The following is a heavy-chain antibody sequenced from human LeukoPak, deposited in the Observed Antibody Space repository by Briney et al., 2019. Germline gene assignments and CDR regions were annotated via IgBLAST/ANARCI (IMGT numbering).Heavy chain of an antibody. J-gene: IGHJ4*02. CDR2: ISSSGSTI. D-gene: IGHD3-22*01. V-gene: IGHV3-11*01. Sequence: LSLTCTVSGGSISSYYWSWVRQAPGKGLEWVSYISSSGSTIYYADSVKGRFTISRDNAKNSLYLQMNSLRAEDTAVYYCARAPYYYDSSGYYRGGFDYWGQGTLVTVSS. CDR3: ARAPYYYDSSGYYRGGFDY. CDR1: GGSISSYY.